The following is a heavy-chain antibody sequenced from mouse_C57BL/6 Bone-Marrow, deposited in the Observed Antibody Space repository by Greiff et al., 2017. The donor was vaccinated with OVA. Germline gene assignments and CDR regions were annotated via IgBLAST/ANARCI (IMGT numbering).Heavy chain of an antibody. D-gene: IGHD2-5*01. CDR1: GYPFTDYE. CDR2: IDPETGGT. CDR3: TRGYSNYYAMDY. V-gene: IGHV1-15*01. J-gene: IGHJ4*01. Sequence: VKLMESGAELVRPGASVTLSCKASGYPFTDYEMHWVKQTPVHGLEWIGAIDPETGGTAYNQKFKGKAILTADKSSSTAYMELRSLTSEDSAVYYCTRGYSNYYAMDYWGQGTSVTVSS.